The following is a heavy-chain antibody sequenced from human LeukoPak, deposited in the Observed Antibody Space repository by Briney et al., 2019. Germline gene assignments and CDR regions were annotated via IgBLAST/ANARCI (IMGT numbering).Heavy chain of an antibody. CDR1: GYTFTSYD. J-gene: IGHJ6*02. V-gene: IGHV1-8*01. Sequence: GASVTVSCTASGYTFTSYDISWVRQATGQGLEWMGWMNPNSGNTGYAQKFQGRVTMTRNTSISTAYMELSSLRSEDTAVYYCARPLTINHYYGMDVWGQGTTVTVSS. CDR3: ARPLTINHYYGMDV. D-gene: IGHD1-14*01. CDR2: MNPNSGNT.